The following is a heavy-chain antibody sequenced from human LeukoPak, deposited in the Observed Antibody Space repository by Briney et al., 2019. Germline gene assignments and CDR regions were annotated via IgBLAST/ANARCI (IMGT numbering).Heavy chain of an antibody. V-gene: IGHV3-23*01. Sequence: GGSLRLSCAASGFTFNNYAMSWVRQVPGKGLEWVSAISGSGGSTYYADSVKGRFTISRDNSKNTLYLQMNSLRAEDTAVYYCVKEHYYDSSGYSDYWGQGTLVTVSS. J-gene: IGHJ4*02. D-gene: IGHD3-22*01. CDR3: VKEHYYDSSGYSDY. CDR1: GFTFNNYA. CDR2: ISGSGGST.